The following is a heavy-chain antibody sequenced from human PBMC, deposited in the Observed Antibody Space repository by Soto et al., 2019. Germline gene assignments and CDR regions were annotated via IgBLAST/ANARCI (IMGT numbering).Heavy chain of an antibody. Sequence: SLRLSCAGSGFTFSTYGLHWVRQAPGKGLDWVSFISFDGSHKYYADSVKGRFTISRDNSNNMLYLQMDSLTTEDTAVYYCAKDGAPRYCSRSSCHTAGAYWGQGTLVTVSS. CDR3: AKDGAPRYCSRSSCHTAGAY. D-gene: IGHD2-15*01. CDR2: ISFDGSHK. CDR1: GFTFSTYG. J-gene: IGHJ4*02. V-gene: IGHV3-30*18.